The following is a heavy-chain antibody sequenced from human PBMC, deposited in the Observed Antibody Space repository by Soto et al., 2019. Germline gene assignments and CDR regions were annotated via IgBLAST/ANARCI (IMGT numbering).Heavy chain of an antibody. CDR3: ARGTWLGED. D-gene: IGHD3-16*01. Sequence: EVQLVESGGGLIQPGGSLRLSCAASGFTVSSNYMSWVRQAPGKGLEWVSVIYSGGSTYYADSVKGRFTISRDKSQHPRYLQMTSLRAEDTAVYYCARGTWLGEDWGQGTLVTVSS. J-gene: IGHJ4*02. CDR1: GFTVSSNY. CDR2: IYSGGST. V-gene: IGHV3-53*01.